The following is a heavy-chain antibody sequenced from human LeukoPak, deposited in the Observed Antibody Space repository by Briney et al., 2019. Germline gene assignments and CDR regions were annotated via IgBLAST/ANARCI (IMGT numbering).Heavy chain of an antibody. Sequence: SETLSLTCTVSGGSISSYYWSWIRQPPGKGLEWIGYIYYSGSTNYNPSLKSRVTISVDTSKNQFSLKLSSVTAADTAVYYCAGTYSSSWFRAFDIWGQGTMVTVSS. CDR1: GGSISSYY. CDR2: IYYSGST. V-gene: IGHV4-59*08. D-gene: IGHD6-13*01. CDR3: AGTYSSSWFRAFDI. J-gene: IGHJ3*02.